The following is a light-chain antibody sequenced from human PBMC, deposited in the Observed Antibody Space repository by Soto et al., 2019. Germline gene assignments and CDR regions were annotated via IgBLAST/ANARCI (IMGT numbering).Light chain of an antibody. Sequence: EIVMPQSPATLSVSPGERATLSCRASQSVSSNLAWYQQKPGQAPRLLIYGASTRATGIPARFSGSGSGKEFTLPISSLQSEDFAVYYCQQYNNWPETFGQGTKVEIK. CDR2: GAS. J-gene: IGKJ1*01. CDR1: QSVSSN. CDR3: QQYNNWPET. V-gene: IGKV3-15*01.